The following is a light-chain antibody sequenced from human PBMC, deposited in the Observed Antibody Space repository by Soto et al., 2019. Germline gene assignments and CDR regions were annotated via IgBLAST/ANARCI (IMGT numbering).Light chain of an antibody. CDR2: DVT. V-gene: IGLV2-8*01. CDR3: SSYAGSNNPVL. J-gene: IGLJ2*01. Sequence: QSVLTQPPSASGSPGQSVAISCTGTSSDVGGYNYVSWYQQHPGKAPKLMIYDVTERPPGVPDRFSGYKSGNTASLTVAGLQAEDEADYYCSSYAGSNNPVLFGGGTKLTVL. CDR1: SSDVGGYNY.